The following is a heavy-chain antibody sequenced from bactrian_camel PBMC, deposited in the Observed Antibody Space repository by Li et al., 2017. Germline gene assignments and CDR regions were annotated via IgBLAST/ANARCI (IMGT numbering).Heavy chain of an antibody. J-gene: IGHJ4*01. D-gene: IGHD6*01. V-gene: IGHV3S40*01. Sequence: VQLVESGGAVVRPGGSLRLSCAASGITFRLYDMTWVRQAPGKGLQWVSSIKNDGGTTYYADSVKGRFTISRDNVKNMLYLEMVSLESDDSAIYTVRRRGLVRAFVTGARGPRSPSP. CDR1: GITFRLYD. CDR3: RRRGLVRAFVT. CDR2: IKNDGGTT.